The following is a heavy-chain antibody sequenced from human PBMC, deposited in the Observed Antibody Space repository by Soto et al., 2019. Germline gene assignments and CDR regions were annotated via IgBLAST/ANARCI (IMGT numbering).Heavy chain of an antibody. V-gene: IGHV3-13*01. D-gene: IGHD3-3*01. Sequence: GGSLRLSCAASGFTFSSYDMHWVRQATGKGLEWVSAIGTAGDTNYPGSVKGRFTISRENAKNSLYIQMNSLRAGDTAVYYCARGRVTYYDFWSGTHRSYYFDYWGQGTLVTVSS. CDR3: ARGRVTYYDFWSGTHRSYYFDY. CDR2: IGTAGDT. J-gene: IGHJ4*02. CDR1: GFTFSSYD.